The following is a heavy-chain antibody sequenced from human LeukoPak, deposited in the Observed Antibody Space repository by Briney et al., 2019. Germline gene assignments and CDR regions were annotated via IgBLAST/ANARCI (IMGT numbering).Heavy chain of an antibody. D-gene: IGHD3-16*01. V-gene: IGHV4-4*09. Sequence: SETLSLTCTVSGGSFSGHYWSWIRQPPGKGLEWIGYIYTSGSTNYNPSLKSRVTISVDTSKNQFSLKLSSVTAADTAVYYCARESSNWGGWFDPWGQGTLVTVSS. CDR3: ARESSNWGGWFDP. CDR1: GGSFSGHY. J-gene: IGHJ5*02. CDR2: IYTSGST.